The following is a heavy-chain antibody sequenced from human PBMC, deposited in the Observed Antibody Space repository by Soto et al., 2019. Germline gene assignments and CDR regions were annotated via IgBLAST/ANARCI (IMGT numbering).Heavy chain of an antibody. CDR1: GASITSGDYS. J-gene: IGHJ5*02. CDR2: IYHTGTT. Sequence: SETLSLTCTVSGASITSGDYSWNWIRQPPGKGLEWIGYIYHTGTTYYNSSLQSRVTISVDTSMNQFSLKLRSVTAADTAVYYCVREGLTMYGVLTPSFDNWGQETLVTVSS. V-gene: IGHV4-30-4*01. CDR3: VREGLTMYGVLTPSFDN. D-gene: IGHD3-3*01.